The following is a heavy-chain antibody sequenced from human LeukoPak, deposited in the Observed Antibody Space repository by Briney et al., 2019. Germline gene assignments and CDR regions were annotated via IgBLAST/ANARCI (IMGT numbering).Heavy chain of an antibody. CDR1: GFTFSSYW. J-gene: IGHJ6*02. D-gene: IGHD3-10*01. V-gene: IGHV3-7*01. CDR2: IKQDGSEK. CDR3: ARVDAYYYGSGSYWLGYYYYGMDV. Sequence: GGSLRLSCAASGFTFSSYWMSWVRQAPGKGLEWVANIKQDGSEKYYVDSVKGRFTISRDNAMNSLYLQMNSLRAEDTAVYYCARVDAYYYGSGSYWLGYYYYGMDVWGQGTTVTVSS.